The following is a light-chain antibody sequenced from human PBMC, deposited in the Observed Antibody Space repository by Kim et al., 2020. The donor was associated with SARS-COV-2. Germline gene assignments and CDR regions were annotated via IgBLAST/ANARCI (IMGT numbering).Light chain of an antibody. Sequence: VALGQTVRITRQGDSLRSYYATWYQQKPGQAPILVSYGKNNRPSGIPDRFSGSSSGNTASLTITGTQAGDEADYYCNSRDSNDNVVFGGGTKLTVL. J-gene: IGLJ2*01. CDR3: NSRDSNDNVV. CDR2: GKN. V-gene: IGLV3-19*01. CDR1: SLRSYY.